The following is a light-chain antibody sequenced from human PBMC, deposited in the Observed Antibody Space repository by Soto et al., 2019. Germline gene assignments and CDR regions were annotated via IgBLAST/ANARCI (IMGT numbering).Light chain of an antibody. J-gene: IGKJ1*01. CDR2: GAS. CDR3: QPYNNWPQT. CDR1: QSVSSN. V-gene: IGKV3-15*01. Sequence: EIVMTQSPATLSVSPGERATLSCRASQSVSSNLAWYQQKPGQAPRLLIYGASTRATGIPARFSGSGSGTEITLTISSLQSEDFAVYYCQPYNNWPQTFGQGTKVEIK.